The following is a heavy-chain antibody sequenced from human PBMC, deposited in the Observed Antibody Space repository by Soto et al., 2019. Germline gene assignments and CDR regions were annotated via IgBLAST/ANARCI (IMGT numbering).Heavy chain of an antibody. V-gene: IGHV4-30-2*01. J-gene: IGHJ6*04. D-gene: IGHD2-2*01. CDR2: IYHSGNN. CDR1: GGSISGGGYS. Sequence: TLCLTCALSGGSISGGGYSWSWIRQRPGKGLEGIGYIYHSGNNYCNPYLKSGVTISVDSSKNQFSLKLSSVTAADTAVYYCGGSRSSSARCPLQYVVHXWPKGTTDTFS. CDR3: GGSRSSSARCPLQYVVHX.